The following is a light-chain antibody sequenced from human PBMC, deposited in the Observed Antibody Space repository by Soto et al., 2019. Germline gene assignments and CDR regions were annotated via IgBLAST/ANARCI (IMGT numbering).Light chain of an antibody. V-gene: IGKV2-28*01. CDR1: QSLLHSNGYNY. J-gene: IGKJ1*01. Sequence: DIMMTQSPLSLPVTPGEPASISCRSSQSLLHSNGYNYLDWYLQKPGQSPQLLIYLGSNRASGVPDRFSGSGSGTDVTLKISRVEGEDVGVYYCMQDLQTPWTFGQGTKVEIK. CDR2: LGS. CDR3: MQDLQTPWT.